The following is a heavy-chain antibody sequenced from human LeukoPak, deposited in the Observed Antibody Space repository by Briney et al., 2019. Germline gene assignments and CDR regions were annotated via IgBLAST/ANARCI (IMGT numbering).Heavy chain of an antibody. D-gene: IGHD3-10*01. CDR3: AREKEGWFGELSGYFDY. CDR2: ISYDGSNK. CDR1: GFTFSSYG. Sequence: GGSLRLSCAASGFTFSSYGMHWVRQAPGKGLEWVAVISYDGSNKYYADSVKGRFTISRDNAKNSLYLQMNSLRAEDTAVYYCAREKEGWFGELSGYFDYWGQGTLVTVSS. J-gene: IGHJ4*02. V-gene: IGHV3-30*03.